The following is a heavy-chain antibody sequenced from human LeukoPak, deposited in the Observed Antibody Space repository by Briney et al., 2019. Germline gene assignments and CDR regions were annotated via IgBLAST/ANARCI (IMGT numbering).Heavy chain of an antibody. J-gene: IGHJ4*02. D-gene: IGHD5-18*01. CDR2: INHSGST. V-gene: IGHV4-34*01. Sequence: KPSETLSLTCAVSGGSISSSGYYWSWIRQPPGKGLEWIGEINHSGSTNYNPSLKSRVTISVNTSKNQFSLKLSSVTAADTAVYYCARRRGYSYGYGLFDYWGQGTLVTVSS. CDR1: GGSISSSGYY. CDR3: ARRRGYSYGYGLFDY.